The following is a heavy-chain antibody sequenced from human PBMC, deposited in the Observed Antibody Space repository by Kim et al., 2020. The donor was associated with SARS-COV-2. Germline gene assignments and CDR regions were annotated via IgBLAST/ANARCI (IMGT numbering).Heavy chain of an antibody. CDR3: AQGDALDF. V-gene: IGHV3-7*03. CDR2: GSEI. J-gene: IGHJ3*01. Sequence: GSEINYGDSVRGRFTISRDNAKNSVYLQMDSVRAEDTAVDYCAQGDALDFWGQGTMVTVSS.